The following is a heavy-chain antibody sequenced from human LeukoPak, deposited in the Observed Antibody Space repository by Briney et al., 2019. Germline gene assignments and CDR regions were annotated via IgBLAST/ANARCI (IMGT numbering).Heavy chain of an antibody. J-gene: IGHJ4*02. D-gene: IGHD5-24*01. Sequence: SETLSLTCTVSGGSINSYYWGWVRQPPGKGLEWIGYIYYSGSTNYNPSLKSRVTISVDTSKNQFSLKLTSVTAADTTVYYCARGKRYVDYWGQGTLVTVSS. CDR1: GGSINSYY. V-gene: IGHV4-59*01. CDR2: IYYSGST. CDR3: ARGKRYVDY.